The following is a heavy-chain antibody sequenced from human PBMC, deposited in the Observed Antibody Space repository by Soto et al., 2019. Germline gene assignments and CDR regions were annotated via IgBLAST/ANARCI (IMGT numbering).Heavy chain of an antibody. J-gene: IGHJ4*02. CDR3: ARDSSGYYGFDY. Sequence: QITLKESGPTLVKPTQTLTLTCTFSGFSLSTSGVGVGWIRQPPGRPLEWLALIYWDDDKRYSPSLKRRLTITKDTSKNQVVLTITTMDPVDTATYSCARDSSGYYGFDYWGQGTLVTVSS. CDR1: GFSLSTSGVG. D-gene: IGHD3-22*01. CDR2: IYWDDDK. V-gene: IGHV2-5*02.